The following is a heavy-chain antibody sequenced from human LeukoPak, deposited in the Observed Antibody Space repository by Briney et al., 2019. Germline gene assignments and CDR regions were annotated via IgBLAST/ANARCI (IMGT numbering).Heavy chain of an antibody. CDR3: ARDSFSSSWPKWFDP. V-gene: IGHV4-59*01. CDR2: VHYTGRT. D-gene: IGHD6-13*01. J-gene: IGHJ5*02. CDR1: GDSISDYY. Sequence: PSETLSLTCTVSGDSISDYYWSWIRQPPGKGLECIGYVHYTGRTDYNPSLKSRVTISIDTSKNQFSLRLSSVTAADTAVYYCARDSFSSSWPKWFDPWGQGILVAVSS.